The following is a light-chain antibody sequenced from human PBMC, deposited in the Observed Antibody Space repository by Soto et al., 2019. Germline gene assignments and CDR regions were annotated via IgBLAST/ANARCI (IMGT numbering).Light chain of an antibody. J-gene: IGLJ1*01. V-gene: IGLV1-44*01. CDR3: AAWDDSLNGPHYV. CDR1: SSNIETNT. Sequence: QSVLTPPPLASGTPGQRVTISCSGSSSNIETNTVSWFQQLPRTAPKLLIYSNNQRPSGVPDRFSGSKSGTSASLAISGLQSEDEADYYCAAWDDSLNGPHYVFGTGTKVTVL. CDR2: SNN.